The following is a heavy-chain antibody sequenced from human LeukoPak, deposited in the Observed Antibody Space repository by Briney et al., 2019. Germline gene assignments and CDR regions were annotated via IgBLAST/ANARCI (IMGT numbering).Heavy chain of an antibody. Sequence: GGSLRLSCTASGFTFSNYWMSWVRQAPGKGLEWVANIKQDGSVQYYVDSVKGRFTISRDNAKNSLYLQMNSLRAEDTAVYYCERKWAVAGSSYFDYWGQGTLVTVSS. CDR1: GFTFSNYW. D-gene: IGHD6-19*01. CDR2: IKQDGSVQ. J-gene: IGHJ4*02. CDR3: ERKWAVAGSSYFDY. V-gene: IGHV3-7*03.